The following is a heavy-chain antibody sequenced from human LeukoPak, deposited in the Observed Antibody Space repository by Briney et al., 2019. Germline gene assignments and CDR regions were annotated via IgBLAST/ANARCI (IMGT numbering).Heavy chain of an antibody. CDR1: GFTFSSYG. D-gene: IGHD5-24*01. CDR3: AEDHRRDGYNFDLY. Sequence: GRSLRLSCAASGFTFSSYGMHWVRQAPGKGLEWVAVIWYDGSNKYYADSVKGRFTISRDNSKNTLYLQMNSLRAEDTAVYYCAEDHRRDGYNFDLYWGQGTLVTVSS. J-gene: IGHJ4*02. V-gene: IGHV3-33*06. CDR2: IWYDGSNK.